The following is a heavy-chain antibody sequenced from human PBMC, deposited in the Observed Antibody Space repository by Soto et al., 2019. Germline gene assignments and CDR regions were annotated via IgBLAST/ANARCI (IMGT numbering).Heavy chain of an antibody. Sequence: GGALRLSWAASGLTFSSYGMHWVLQAPGKGLEWVAVIWYDGSNKYYADSVKGRFTISRDNSKNTLYLQMNSLRAEDTAVYYCARGRGFYDYVWGNYRYMSHYYWGQGTLLSVSS. CDR2: IWYDGSNK. V-gene: IGHV3-33*01. J-gene: IGHJ4*02. D-gene: IGHD3-16*02. CDR3: ARGRGFYDYVWGNYRYMSHYY. CDR1: GLTFSSYG.